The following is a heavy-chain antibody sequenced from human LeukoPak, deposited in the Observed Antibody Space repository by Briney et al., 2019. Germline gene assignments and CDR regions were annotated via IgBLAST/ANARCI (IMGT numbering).Heavy chain of an antibody. Sequence: SETLSLTCTVSGGSTINYFRSWIRQPAGKGLEWIGHIYSSGTTHYNPSLNNRVTSSLGASTSQFSLLFNSVTAADTAVYFGARAEGSGSGAYTLDYWGQGILVTVSS. V-gene: IGHV4-4*07. J-gene: IGHJ4*02. CDR2: IYSSGTT. CDR1: GGSTINYF. CDR3: ARAEGSGSGAYTLDY. D-gene: IGHD3-10*01.